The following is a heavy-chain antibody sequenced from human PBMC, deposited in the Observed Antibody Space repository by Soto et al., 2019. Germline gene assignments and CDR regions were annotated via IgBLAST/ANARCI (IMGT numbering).Heavy chain of an antibody. Sequence: QVPLQESGPGLVKPSQTLSLTCTVSGGSISSEGYYWSWFRQLPGKGLAWIGDIYYSGTTYHNPSLRSRLTISGDASKNPFSLKLSSVTAADTALYYCARGRGYSYGPYYFDYWGQGTLVTVSS. CDR1: GGSISSEGYY. V-gene: IGHV4-31*03. CDR2: IYYSGTT. J-gene: IGHJ4*02. CDR3: ARGRGYSYGPYYFDY. D-gene: IGHD5-18*01.